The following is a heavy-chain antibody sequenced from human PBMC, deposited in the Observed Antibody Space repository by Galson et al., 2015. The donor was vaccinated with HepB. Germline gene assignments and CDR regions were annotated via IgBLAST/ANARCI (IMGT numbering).Heavy chain of an antibody. CDR3: ARLGYCSSTSCQGYYYYYYGMDV. Sequence: SLRLSCAASGFTFSSYSMNWVRQAPGKGLEWVSSISSSSSYIYYADSVKGRFTISRDNAKNSLYLQMNSLRAEDTAVYYCARLGYCSSTSCQGYYYYYYGMDVWGQGTTVTVSS. J-gene: IGHJ6*02. CDR1: GFTFSSYS. D-gene: IGHD2-2*01. V-gene: IGHV3-21*01. CDR2: ISSSSSYI.